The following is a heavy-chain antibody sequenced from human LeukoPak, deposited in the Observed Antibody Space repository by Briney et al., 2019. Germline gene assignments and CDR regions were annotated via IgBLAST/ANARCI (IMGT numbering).Heavy chain of an antibody. CDR1: GFTFSSYA. CDR2: ISGSGGST. Sequence: PGGSLRLSCAASGFTFSSYAMSWVRQAPGKGLEWVSAISGSGGSTYYADSVKGRFTISRDNSKNTLYLQMNSLRAEDTAVYYCAKEPYYDFWSGLPGDDAFDIWGQGTMVTVSS. V-gene: IGHV3-23*01. CDR3: AKEPYYDFWSGLPGDDAFDI. D-gene: IGHD3-3*01. J-gene: IGHJ3*02.